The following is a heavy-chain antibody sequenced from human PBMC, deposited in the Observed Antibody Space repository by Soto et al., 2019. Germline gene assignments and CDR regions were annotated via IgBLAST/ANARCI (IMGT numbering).Heavy chain of an antibody. J-gene: IGHJ6*03. Sequence: SQTLSLTCAISGHSVSSNSAAWNWIRQSPSRGLEWLGRTYYRSKWYNDYAVSVKSRITINPDTSKNQFSLQLNSVTPEDTAVYYCARDQLLEADYYYYYMDVWGKGTTVTVSS. V-gene: IGHV6-1*01. CDR2: TYYRSKWYN. D-gene: IGHD2-2*01. CDR3: ARDQLLEADYYYYYMDV. CDR1: GHSVSSNSAA.